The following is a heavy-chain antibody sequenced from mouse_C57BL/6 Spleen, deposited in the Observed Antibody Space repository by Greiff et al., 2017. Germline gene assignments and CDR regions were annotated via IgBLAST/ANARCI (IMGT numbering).Heavy chain of an antibody. CDR1: GYTFTSYG. CDR2: IYPRSGNT. V-gene: IGHV1-81*01. CDR3: ARTTVVATPYYFDY. J-gene: IGHJ2*01. Sequence: VQLQQSGAELARPGASVKLSCKASGYTFTSYGISWVKQRTGQGLEWIGEIYPRSGNTYYNEKFKGKATLTADKSSSTAYMELRSLTSEDSAVYFCARTTVVATPYYFDYWGQGTTLTVSS. D-gene: IGHD1-1*01.